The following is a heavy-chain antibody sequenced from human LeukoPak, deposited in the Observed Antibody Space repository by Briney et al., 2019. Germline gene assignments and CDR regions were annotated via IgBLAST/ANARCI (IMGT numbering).Heavy chain of an antibody. J-gene: IGHJ6*03. D-gene: IGHD3-3*01. CDR1: GGSISSGDYY. V-gene: IGHV4-30-4*08. CDR3: VRANWSGNVAYMDV. Sequence: SQTLSLTCTVSGGSISSGDYYWSWIRQPPGTGLELIGYIYYSGSTYYNPALKSRVTISVDTSKNQFSLKLSSVTAADTAVYYCVRANWSGNVAYMDVWGKGTTVTVSS. CDR2: IYYSGST.